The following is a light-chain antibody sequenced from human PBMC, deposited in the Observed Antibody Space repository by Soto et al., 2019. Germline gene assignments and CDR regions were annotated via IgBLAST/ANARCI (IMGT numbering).Light chain of an antibody. CDR3: QQYVDLPLT. CDR2: AAS. V-gene: IGKV1-33*01. CDR1: QDISNF. J-gene: IGKJ4*01. Sequence: DIQMTQSPSSVSASVGDRVTITCQASQDISNFLNWYQQKPGKAPQLLINAASNLETGVPSRFSGSGSETDFTFTISSLQPEDIATYYCQQYVDLPLTFGGGTEVKIK.